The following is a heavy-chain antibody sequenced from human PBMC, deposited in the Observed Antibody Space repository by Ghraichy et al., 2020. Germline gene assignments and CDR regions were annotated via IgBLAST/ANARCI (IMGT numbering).Heavy chain of an antibody. CDR1: GDSISSDY. Sequence: EPLSLTCTVSGDSISSDYWSWIRQPPGKGLEWIGYIYYSGRTNYNPSLKSRVTISVDTSKKQFSLKLSSVTAADTAVYYCARLVAVTGTTDYFDYWGQGTLVTVSS. D-gene: IGHD6-19*01. J-gene: IGHJ4*02. V-gene: IGHV4-59*01. CDR2: IYYSGRT. CDR3: ARLVAVTGTTDYFDY.